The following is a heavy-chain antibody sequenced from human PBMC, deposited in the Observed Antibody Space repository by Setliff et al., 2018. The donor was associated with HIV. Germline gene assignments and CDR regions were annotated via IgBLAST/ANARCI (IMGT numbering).Heavy chain of an antibody. D-gene: IGHD4-17*01. Sequence: SETLSLTCTVSDSGTDYWSWIRQPAGKGLAWIGRVSSRGDTNYNPSLKSRVTMSVDTSKNQFSLKLTSVTASDTAVYFCARAAAGNTGPFDLWGQGSPVTVSS. CDR2: VSSRGDT. V-gene: IGHV4-4*07. CDR3: ARAAAGNTGPFDL. CDR1: DSGTDY. J-gene: IGHJ4*02.